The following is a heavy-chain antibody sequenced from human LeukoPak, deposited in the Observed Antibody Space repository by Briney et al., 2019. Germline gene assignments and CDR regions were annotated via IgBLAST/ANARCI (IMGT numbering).Heavy chain of an antibody. D-gene: IGHD1-26*01. Sequence: ASVKVSCKASGYTFTSYGISWVRQAPGQRLEWMGWISAGNDNTKYSPDFQGRVSITRDTSASIAYMELSSLTSDDMAIYYCARSPGSYPFFDFWGQGTLVTVSS. J-gene: IGHJ4*02. CDR1: GYTFTSYG. CDR2: ISAGNDNT. V-gene: IGHV1-18*03. CDR3: ARSPGSYPFFDF.